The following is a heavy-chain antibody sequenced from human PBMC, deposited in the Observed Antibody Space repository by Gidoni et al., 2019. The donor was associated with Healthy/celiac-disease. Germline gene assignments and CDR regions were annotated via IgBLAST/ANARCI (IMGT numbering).Heavy chain of an antibody. CDR3: TTVNKGSSWDPRGY. J-gene: IGHJ4*02. Sequence: EVQLVESGGGLVKPGGSLRLSCAASGFTFSNAWMSWVRQAPGKGLEWVGRIKSKTDGGTTDYAAPVKGRFTISRDDSKNTLYLQMNSLKTEDTAVYYCTTVNKGSSWDPRGYWGQGTLVTVSS. D-gene: IGHD6-13*01. CDR1: GFTFSNAW. V-gene: IGHV3-15*01. CDR2: IKSKTDGGTT.